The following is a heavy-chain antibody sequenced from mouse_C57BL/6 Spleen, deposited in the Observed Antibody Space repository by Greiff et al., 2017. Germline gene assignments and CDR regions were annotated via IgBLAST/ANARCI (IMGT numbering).Heavy chain of an antibody. CDR3: ARDGDYDYDGAWFAY. D-gene: IGHD2-4*01. CDR2: ISDGGSYT. CDR1: GFTFSSYA. J-gene: IGHJ3*01. V-gene: IGHV5-4*01. Sequence: EVKLMESGGGLVKPGGSLKLSCAASGFTFSSYAMSWVRQTPEKRLEWVATISDGGSYTYYPDNVKGRFTISRDNAKNNLYLQMSHLKSEDTAMYYCARDGDYDYDGAWFAYWGQGTLVTVSA.